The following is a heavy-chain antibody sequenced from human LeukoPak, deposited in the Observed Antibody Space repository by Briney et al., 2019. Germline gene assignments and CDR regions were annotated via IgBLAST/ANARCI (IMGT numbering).Heavy chain of an antibody. Sequence: SGGSLRLSCAASGFTFSNHWMSWVRQAPGKGLEWVADTSQDGGVKSYADSVKGRFTISRDNARNSLYLQMDSLRAEDTAVYYCARDSPPRYSGSYPMPLWGQGTLVTVSS. CDR1: GFTFSNHW. V-gene: IGHV3-7*01. CDR3: ARDSPPRYSGSYPMPL. CDR2: TSQDGGVK. D-gene: IGHD1-26*01. J-gene: IGHJ4*02.